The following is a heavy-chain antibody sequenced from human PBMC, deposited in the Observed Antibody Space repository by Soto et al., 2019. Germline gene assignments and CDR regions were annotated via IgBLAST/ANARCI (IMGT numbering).Heavy chain of an antibody. J-gene: IGHJ6*02. CDR2: IDPSDSYT. CDR1: GYSFTSYW. V-gene: IGHV5-10-1*01. CDR3: ARQRNYYYGMDV. Sequence: PGESLKISCQGSGYSFTSYWISWVRQMPGKGLEWMGRIDPSDSYTNYSPSFQGHVTISADKSISTAYLQWSSLKASDTAMYYCARQRNYYYGMDVWGQGTTVTVSS.